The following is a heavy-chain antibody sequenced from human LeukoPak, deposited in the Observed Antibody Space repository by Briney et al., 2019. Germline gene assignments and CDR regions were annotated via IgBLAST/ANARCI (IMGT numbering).Heavy chain of an antibody. CDR2: IYYSGST. J-gene: IGHJ4*02. CDR1: GGSISSGGYS. D-gene: IGHD5-12*01. CDR3: ASGYDYFDY. V-gene: IGHV4-61*08. Sequence: SETLSLTCAVSGGSISSGGYSWSWIRQPPGKGLEWIGYIYYSGSTNYNPSLKSRVTISVDTSKNQFSLKLSSVTAADTAVYYCASGYDYFDYWGQGTLVTVSS.